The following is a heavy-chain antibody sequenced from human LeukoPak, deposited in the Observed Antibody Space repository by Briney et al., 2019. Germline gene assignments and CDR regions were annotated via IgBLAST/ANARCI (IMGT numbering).Heavy chain of an antibody. CDR3: ARLRELATLHDAFDI. D-gene: IGHD5-24*01. CDR1: GGSISTYY. V-gene: IGHV4-59*08. CDR2: IYYSGST. Sequence: SETLSLTCTVSGGSISTYYWDWIRQPPGKGLEWIGYIYYSGSTNYNPSLKSRVTISVDTSKNQFSLKLSSVTAADTAVYYCARLRELATLHDAFDIWGQGTMVTVSS. J-gene: IGHJ3*02.